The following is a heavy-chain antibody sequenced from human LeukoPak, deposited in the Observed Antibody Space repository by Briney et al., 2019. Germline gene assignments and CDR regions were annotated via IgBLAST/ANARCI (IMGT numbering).Heavy chain of an antibody. Sequence: ASVKVSCTASGYTFSSYYMHWVRQAPGQGLEWMGLIDPSSSSTSYAQKFQGRVTITADESTSTAYMELSSLRSEDTAGYYCARVWFNGYGDYSDYWGQGTLVTVSS. CDR2: IDPSSSST. J-gene: IGHJ4*02. V-gene: IGHV1-46*01. CDR3: ARVWFNGYGDYSDY. D-gene: IGHD4-17*01. CDR1: GYTFSSYY.